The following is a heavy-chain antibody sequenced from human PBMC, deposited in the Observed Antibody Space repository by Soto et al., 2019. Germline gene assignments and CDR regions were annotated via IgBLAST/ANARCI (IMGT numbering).Heavy chain of an antibody. D-gene: IGHD3-16*01. V-gene: IGHV3-53*02. CDR1: GFTVRSNY. J-gene: IGHJ4*02. CDR3: ARVSSPFGY. CDR2: IYSSGNT. Sequence: EVQLVETGGSLIQPGGSLRLSCAVSGFTVRSNYMSWVRQAPGKGLEWVSIIYSSGNTYYVDSVKGRFTMSRDTSNNTVFLQMSSLRAEDTAVYYCARVSSPFGYWGQGTLVTVSS.